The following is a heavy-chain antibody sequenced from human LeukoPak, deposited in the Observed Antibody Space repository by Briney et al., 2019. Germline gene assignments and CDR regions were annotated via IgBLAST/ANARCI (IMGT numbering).Heavy chain of an antibody. CDR1: GYTFTGYY. CDR3: ARDLGDDSHIVVINRDYLDS. V-gene: IGHV1-2*02. CDR2: INPNTGDI. D-gene: IGHD3-22*01. Sequence: GASVKVSCKASGYTFTGYYMHWVRQAPGQGLEWMGWINPNTGDIHYAQKFQGRVTLTRDTSINTAYMELSGLTSDDTAIYYCARDLGDDSHIVVINRDYLDSWGQGTQVTVSS. J-gene: IGHJ4*02.